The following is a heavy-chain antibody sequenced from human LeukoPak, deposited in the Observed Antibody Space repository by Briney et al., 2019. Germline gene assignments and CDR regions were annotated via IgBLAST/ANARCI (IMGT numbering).Heavy chain of an antibody. D-gene: IGHD3-9*01. CDR1: GYTFTRNY. V-gene: IGHV1-18*04. CDR3: AINVLRYFDWLFHLEY. CDR2: ISAYNGNT. J-gene: IGHJ4*02. Sequence: ASVKVSCKASGYTFTRNYINWLRQAPGQGLEWMGWISAYNGNTNYAQKLQGRVTMTTDTSTSTAYMELRSLRSDDTAVYYCAINVLRYFDWLFHLEYWGQGTLVTVSS.